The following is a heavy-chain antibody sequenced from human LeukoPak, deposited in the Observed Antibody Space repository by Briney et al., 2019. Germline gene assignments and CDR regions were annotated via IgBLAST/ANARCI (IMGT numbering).Heavy chain of an antibody. D-gene: IGHD2-2*02. V-gene: IGHV1-69*04. Sequence: SVKVSCKASGGTFSSYAISWVRQAPGQGLEWMGRIIPIFGIANYAQKFQGGVTITADKSTSTAYMELSSLRSEDTAVYYCARGRVVPAAILSYYYGMDVWGQGTTVTVSS. CDR2: IIPIFGIA. CDR3: ARGRVVPAAILSYYYGMDV. J-gene: IGHJ6*02. CDR1: GGTFSSYA.